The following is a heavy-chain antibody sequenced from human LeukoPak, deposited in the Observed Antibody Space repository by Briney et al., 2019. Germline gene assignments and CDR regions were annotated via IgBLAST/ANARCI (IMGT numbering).Heavy chain of an antibody. CDR1: GDSIIGNY. J-gene: IGHJ4*02. CDR2: IYNTVDT. D-gene: IGHD3-3*01. CDR3: ARRRFFDGFGHNPPYYFDY. V-gene: IGHV4-59*01. Sequence: SETLSLTCTVSGDSIIGNYWSWIRQSPGKGLEWIGYIYNTVDTNYNPSLKSGVMVSIVMSKKNFSLRLTSVTAADTDVYYCARRRFFDGFGHNPPYYFDYWGQGILVTVSS.